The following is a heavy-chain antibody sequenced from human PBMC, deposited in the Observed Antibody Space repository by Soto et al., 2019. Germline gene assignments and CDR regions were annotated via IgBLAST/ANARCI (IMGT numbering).Heavy chain of an antibody. Sequence: QLLLQESGSGLVKPSETLSLTCTVSGDSISSGGYSWSWSWIRQPPGKGLEWVGYIYHSGSTYYTPSLKSRVTISVDRSKNQFSLMLNSVTAADTAVYYCARVTSVVRGVLSYREHQKTANAFDIWGQGTMVTVSS. CDR1: GDSISSGGYS. V-gene: IGHV4-30-2*01. D-gene: IGHD3-10*01. J-gene: IGHJ3*02. CDR2: IYHSGST. CDR3: ARVTSVVRGVLSYREHQKTANAFDI.